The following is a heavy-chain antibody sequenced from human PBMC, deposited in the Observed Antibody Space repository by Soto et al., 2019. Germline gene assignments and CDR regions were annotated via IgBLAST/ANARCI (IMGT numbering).Heavy chain of an antibody. CDR1: GYTFTSYG. V-gene: IGHV1-18*01. Sequence: QVQLVQSGAEVKKPGASVKVSCKASGYTFTSYGISWVRQAPGQGLEWMGWISAYNGNTNYPQKLQGRVTMTTDTSTSTAYMEPRSLRSDDTAVYYCARDPYYYDSSGYGDYWGQGTLVTVSS. D-gene: IGHD3-22*01. CDR3: ARDPYYYDSSGYGDY. J-gene: IGHJ4*02. CDR2: ISAYNGNT.